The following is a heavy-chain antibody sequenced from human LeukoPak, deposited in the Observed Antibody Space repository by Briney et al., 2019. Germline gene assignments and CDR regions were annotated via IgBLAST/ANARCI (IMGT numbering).Heavy chain of an antibody. CDR3: AKDQGWYIRGYYFDY. V-gene: IGHV3-21*01. D-gene: IGHD1-1*01. CDR2: ISSSSSYI. J-gene: IGHJ4*02. CDR1: GFTFSSYA. Sequence: PGGSLRLSCAASGFTFSSYAMSWVRQAPGKGLEWVSSISSSSSYIYYADSVKGRFTISRDNARNSLYLQMNSLRAEDTAVYYCAKDQGWYIRGYYFDYWGQGTLVTVSS.